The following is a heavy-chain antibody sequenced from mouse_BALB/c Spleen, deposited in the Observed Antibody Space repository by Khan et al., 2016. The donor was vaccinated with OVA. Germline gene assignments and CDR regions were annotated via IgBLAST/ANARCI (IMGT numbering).Heavy chain of an antibody. J-gene: IGHJ3*01. Sequence: VQLKESGPDLVKPGASVKISCKASGYSFTLYYMTWVRQSHGKSLEWIGRVNPNTGGTDYNQDFKGQAILTVDKSSNTAYMEFRSLTSEDCSVYYCARGYDFFAYWGQGTLVTVSA. CDR3: ARGYDFFAY. CDR2: VNPNTGGT. D-gene: IGHD2-14*01. CDR1: GYSFTLYY. V-gene: IGHV1-26*01.